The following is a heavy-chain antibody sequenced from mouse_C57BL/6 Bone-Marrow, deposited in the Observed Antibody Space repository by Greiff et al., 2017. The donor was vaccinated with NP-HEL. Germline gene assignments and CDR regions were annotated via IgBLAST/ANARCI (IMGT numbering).Heavy chain of an antibody. D-gene: IGHD2-2*01. J-gene: IGHJ2*01. CDR1: GYTFTSYW. Sequence: VQLQQSGTVLARPGASVKMSCKTSGYTFTSYWMHWVKQRPGQGLEWIGAIYPGNSDTSYNQKFKGKAKLTAVTSASTAYMELSRLTTEDSAVYDCTVMVTTPYCFDDWGKGTTLTVSS. CDR3: TVMVTTPYCFDD. CDR2: IYPGNSDT. V-gene: IGHV1-5*01.